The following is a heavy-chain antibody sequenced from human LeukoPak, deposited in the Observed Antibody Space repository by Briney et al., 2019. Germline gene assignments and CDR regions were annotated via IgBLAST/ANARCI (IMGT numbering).Heavy chain of an antibody. CDR2: IFPSGGEI. J-gene: IGHJ4*02. V-gene: IGHV3-23*01. Sequence: ETLSLTCAVSGASITNNWWSWVRQSPGKGLEWVSSIFPSGGEIHYADSVRGRFTISRDNSKSTLSLQMNSLRVEDTAIYYCATYRQVLLPFESWGQGTLVTVSS. CDR1: GASITNNW. CDR3: ATYRQVLLPFES. D-gene: IGHD2-8*02.